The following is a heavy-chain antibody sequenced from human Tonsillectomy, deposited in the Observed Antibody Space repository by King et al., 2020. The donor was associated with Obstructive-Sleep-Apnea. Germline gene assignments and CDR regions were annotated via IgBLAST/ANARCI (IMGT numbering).Heavy chain of an antibody. Sequence: VQLVESGGGVVQPGRSLRLSCAVSGFTFSSYGMHWVRQAPGKGLEWVAVISYDESNKYYADSVKGRFTISRDNSKNTLYLQMNSLRAEDTAVYFCAKVSVLRYFDWSTGNFDYWGQGTLVTVSS. D-gene: IGHD3-9*01. CDR2: ISYDESNK. V-gene: IGHV3-30*18. J-gene: IGHJ4*02. CDR1: GFTFSSYG. CDR3: AKVSVLRYFDWSTGNFDY.